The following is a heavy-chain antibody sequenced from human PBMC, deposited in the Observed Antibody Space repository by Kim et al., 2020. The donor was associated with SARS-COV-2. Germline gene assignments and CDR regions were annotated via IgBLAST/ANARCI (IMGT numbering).Heavy chain of an antibody. CDR2: IYYSGST. Sequence: SETLSLTCTVSGGSISSSSYYWGWIRQPPGKGLEWIGSIYYSGSTYYNPSLKSRVTISVDTSKNQFSLKLSSVTAADTAVYYCARDQEVHWAYDAFDIWG. CDR3: ARDQEVHWAYDAFDI. J-gene: IGHJ3*02. V-gene: IGHV4-39*07. CDR1: GGSISSSSYY. D-gene: IGHD7-27*01.